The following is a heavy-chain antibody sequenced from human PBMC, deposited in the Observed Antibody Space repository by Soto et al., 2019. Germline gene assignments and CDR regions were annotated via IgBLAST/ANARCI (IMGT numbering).Heavy chain of an antibody. CDR3: ARAAPLMPAVVVAAGGAFDI. CDR2: IYYSGST. Sequence: QVQLQESGPGLVKPSQTLSLTCTVSGGSISSGGYYWSWIRQHPGKGLEWIGYIYYSGSTYYNPSLKSRVTISVDTSKNQFSLKLSSVTAADTAVYYCARAAPLMPAVVVAAGGAFDIWGQGTMVTVSS. J-gene: IGHJ3*02. D-gene: IGHD2-15*01. CDR1: GGSISSGGYY. V-gene: IGHV4-31*03.